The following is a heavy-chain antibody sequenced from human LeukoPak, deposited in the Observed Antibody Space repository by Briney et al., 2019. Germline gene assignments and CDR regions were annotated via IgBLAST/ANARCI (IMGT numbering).Heavy chain of an antibody. J-gene: IGHJ4*02. CDR2: ISYDGSNK. CDR1: GYTFTGYY. V-gene: IGHV3-30*04. CDR3: ARGYCSSISCYVDY. D-gene: IGHD2-2*01. Sequence: SCKASGYTFTGYYMHWVRQAPGKGLEWVAVISYDGSNKYYADSVKGRFTISRDISKNTLYLQMNSLRAEDTAVYYCARGYCSSISCYVDYWGQGTLVTVSS.